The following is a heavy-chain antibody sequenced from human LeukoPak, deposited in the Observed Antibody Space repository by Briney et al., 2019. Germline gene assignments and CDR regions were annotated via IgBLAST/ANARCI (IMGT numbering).Heavy chain of an antibody. Sequence: PGGSLRLSCAASGFTFSSYAMSWVRQAPGKGLEWVAVISYDGSNKYYADSVKGRFTISRDNSKNTLYLQMNSLRAEDTAVYYCARDGGYCSGGSCYSLLYYYYYGMDVWGQGTTVTVSS. J-gene: IGHJ6*02. V-gene: IGHV3-30-3*01. CDR3: ARDGGYCSGGSCYSLLYYYYYGMDV. CDR2: ISYDGSNK. CDR1: GFTFSSYA. D-gene: IGHD2-15*01.